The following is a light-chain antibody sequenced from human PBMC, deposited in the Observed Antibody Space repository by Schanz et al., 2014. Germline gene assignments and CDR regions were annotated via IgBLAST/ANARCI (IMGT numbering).Light chain of an antibody. J-gene: IGKJ5*01. CDR1: QSVRSSY. CDR2: GAS. Sequence: ENVVTQSPGTLSLSPGERATLSCRASQSVRSSYLAWYQQKPGQAPRLLIYGASSRATGIPDRFSGSGSGTDFTLTISSVEPEDFAVYYCQQRSNWPPITFGQGTRLEIK. V-gene: IGKV3D-20*02. CDR3: QQRSNWPPIT.